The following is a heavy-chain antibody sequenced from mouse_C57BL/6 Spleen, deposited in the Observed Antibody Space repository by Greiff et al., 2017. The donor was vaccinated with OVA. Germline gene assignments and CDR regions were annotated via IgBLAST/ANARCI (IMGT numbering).Heavy chain of an antibody. J-gene: IGHJ2*01. CDR1: GFTFSDYG. CDR2: ISSGSSTI. Sequence: EVKLLESGGGLVKPGGSLKLSCAASGFTFSDYGMHWVRQAPEKGLEWVAYISSGSSTIYYADTVKGRFTISRDNAKNTLFLQMTSLRSEDTAMYYCERRGYYGSFDYWGQGTTLTVSS. CDR3: ERRGYYGSFDY. D-gene: IGHD1-1*01. V-gene: IGHV5-17*01.